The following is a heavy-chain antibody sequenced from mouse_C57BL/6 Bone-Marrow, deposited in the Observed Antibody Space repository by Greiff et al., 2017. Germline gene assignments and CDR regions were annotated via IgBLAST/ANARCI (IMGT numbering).Heavy chain of an antibody. J-gene: IGHJ3*01. Sequence: VQLQQSGAELVRPGTSVKMSCKASGYTFTNYWIGWAKQRPGHGLEWIGDIYPGGGYTNYNEKFKGKATLTADKSSSTAYMQCSSLTSEDSAIYYCARGSWFAYWGQGTLVTGSA. CDR1: GYTFTNYW. V-gene: IGHV1-63*01. CDR3: ARGSWFAY. CDR2: IYPGGGYT.